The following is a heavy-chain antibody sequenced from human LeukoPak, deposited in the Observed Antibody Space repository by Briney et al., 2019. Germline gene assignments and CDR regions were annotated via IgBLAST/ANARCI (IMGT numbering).Heavy chain of an antibody. J-gene: IGHJ4*02. CDR1: GGSISSYY. D-gene: IGHD3-22*01. CDR2: IYYSGST. V-gene: IGHV4-59*08. CDR3: ASQPLGSGYYYDY. Sequence: SETLSLTCTVSGGSISSYYWSWIRQPPGKGLEWIGYIYYSGSTNYNPSLKSRVTISVDTSKNQFSLKLSSVTAADTAVYYCASQPLGSGYYYDYWGQGTLVTVSS.